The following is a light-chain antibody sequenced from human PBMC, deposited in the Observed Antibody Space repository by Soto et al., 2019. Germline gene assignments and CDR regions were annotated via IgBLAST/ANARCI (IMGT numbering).Light chain of an antibody. CDR2: DAS. J-gene: IGKJ4*01. CDR1: QDISNY. Sequence: DIQITQSPSSLSASVGDTVTITCQASQDISNYLNWYQQKPGKAPKLLIYDASNLETGVPSRFSGSGSETEFTFTISSLQPEDSATYYCQHYDNLPLTFGGGTKVEIK. V-gene: IGKV1-33*01. CDR3: QHYDNLPLT.